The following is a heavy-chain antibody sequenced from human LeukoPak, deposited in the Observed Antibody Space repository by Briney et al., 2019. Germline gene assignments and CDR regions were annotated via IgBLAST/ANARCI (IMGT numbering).Heavy chain of an antibody. J-gene: IGHJ4*02. CDR1: GFTVSSYA. D-gene: IGHD2-21*02. CDR2: ISGSGGST. Sequence: GGSLRLSCAASGFTVSSYAMSWVRQAPGKGLEWVSAISGSGGSTYYADSVKGRFTISRDNSKNTLYLQMNSLRAEDTAVYYCAKTYCGGDCSNYFDYWGQGTLVTVSS. V-gene: IGHV3-23*01. CDR3: AKTYCGGDCSNYFDY.